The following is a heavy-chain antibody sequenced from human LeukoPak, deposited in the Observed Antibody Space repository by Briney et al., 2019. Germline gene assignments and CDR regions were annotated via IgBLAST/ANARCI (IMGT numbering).Heavy chain of an antibody. V-gene: IGHV4-38-2*02. CDR3: ARVGSGSYYWYFDL. D-gene: IGHD1-26*01. J-gene: IGHJ2*01. CDR2: IYHSGST. Sequence: SETLSLTCTVSGYSISSGYYWGWIRQPSGKGLEWIGSIYHSGSTYYNPSLKSRVTISVDTSKNQFSLKLSSVTAADTAVYYCARVGSGSYYWYFDLWGRGTLVTVSS. CDR1: GYSISSGYY.